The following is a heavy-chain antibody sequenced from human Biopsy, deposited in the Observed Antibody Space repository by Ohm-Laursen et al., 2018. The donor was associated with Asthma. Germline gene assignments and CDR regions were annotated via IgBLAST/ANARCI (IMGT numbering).Heavy chain of an antibody. CDR2: VYWTGST. Sequence: SETLSLTCSVYGGPISSFYWSWIRQSPEKGLEWMGHVYWTGSTNYNPSLKSRITMSVDTSKNRMFLELTSVTAADTAIYYCVRAVRNEQWLAPFDYWGQGKPVTVSS. CDR3: VRAVRNEQWLAPFDY. J-gene: IGHJ4*02. D-gene: IGHD6-19*01. V-gene: IGHV4-59*01. CDR1: GGPISSFY.